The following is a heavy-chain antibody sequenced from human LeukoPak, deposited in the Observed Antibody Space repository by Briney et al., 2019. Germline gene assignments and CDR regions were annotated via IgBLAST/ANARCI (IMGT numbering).Heavy chain of an antibody. Sequence: GRSLRLSCAASGFTFSSYAMHWVRQAPGKGLEWVAVVSYDGSNKYYADSVKGRFTISRDNSKNTLYLQMNSLRAEDTAVYYCVRDKYYGLGSYGYFDYWGQGTLVTVSS. CDR2: VSYDGSNK. CDR1: GFTFSSYA. V-gene: IGHV3-30-3*01. D-gene: IGHD3-10*01. J-gene: IGHJ4*02. CDR3: VRDKYYGLGSYGYFDY.